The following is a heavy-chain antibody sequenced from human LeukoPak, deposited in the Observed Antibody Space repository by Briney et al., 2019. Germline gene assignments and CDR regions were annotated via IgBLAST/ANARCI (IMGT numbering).Heavy chain of an antibody. CDR1: GFTFSRYW. J-gene: IGHJ4*02. CDR2: INSDGRST. D-gene: IGHD6-6*01. Sequence: GGSLRLSCVASGFTFSRYWMHWVRQAPGKGLVWVSRINSDGRSTNYADSVKGRFTISRDNVKSLLYLQINNLRVEDTSVYYCARGGAARPDYWGQGTLVTVSS. V-gene: IGHV3-74*01. CDR3: ARGGAARPDY.